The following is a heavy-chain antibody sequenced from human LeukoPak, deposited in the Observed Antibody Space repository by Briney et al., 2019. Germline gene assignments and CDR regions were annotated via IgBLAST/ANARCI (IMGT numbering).Heavy chain of an antibody. V-gene: IGHV3-23*01. CDR3: PRPWFGELWPGY. CDR2: ISGSGCST. D-gene: IGHD3-10*01. Sequence: GGSLRLSCAASGFTFSLYAMSWVRHAPGKALEEVSAISGSGCSTYYADSVKDRFTISRHNSKNTLYLQMNRLRAEDTAVYYCPRPWFGELWPGYWGQGTLVTVSS. J-gene: IGHJ4*02. CDR1: GFTFSLYA.